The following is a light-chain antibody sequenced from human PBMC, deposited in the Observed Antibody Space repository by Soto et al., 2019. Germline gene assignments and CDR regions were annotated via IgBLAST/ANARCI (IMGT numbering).Light chain of an antibody. CDR3: QVWDSSSDHPV. CDR2: YDS. CDR1: NIGSKS. V-gene: IGLV3-21*04. J-gene: IGLJ2*01. Sequence: VLTQPPSVSVAPGKTAGITCGGNNIGSKSVHWYQQKPGQAPVLVIYYDSDRPSGIPERFSGSNSGNTATLTISRVEAGDEADYYCQVWDSSSDHPVFGGGTKLTVL.